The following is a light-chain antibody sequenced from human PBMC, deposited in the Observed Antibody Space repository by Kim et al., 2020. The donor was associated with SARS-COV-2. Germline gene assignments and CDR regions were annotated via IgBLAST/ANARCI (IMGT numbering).Light chain of an antibody. J-gene: IGLJ3*02. CDR3: QAWDSSSNWV. CDR2: QDS. V-gene: IGLV3-1*01. CDR1: KLGDKY. Sequence: SYELTQPPSVSVSPGQTASITCSGDKLGDKYACWYQQKPGQSPVLVIYQDSKRPSGIPERFSGSNSGNTATLTISGTQAMDEADYYCQAWDSSSNWVVGG.